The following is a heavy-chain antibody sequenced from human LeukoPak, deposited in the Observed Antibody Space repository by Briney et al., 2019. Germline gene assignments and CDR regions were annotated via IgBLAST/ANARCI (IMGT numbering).Heavy chain of an antibody. CDR3: ARGAMPDY. V-gene: IGHV3-74*01. CDR2: INRDGSTT. CDR1: GFTFSNYA. J-gene: IGHJ4*02. Sequence: PGGSLRLSCAASGFTFSNYAMNWVRQAPGKGLEWVSRINRDGSTTSYADSVKGRFTISRDNAKNTLFLQMNSLRAEDTAVYYCARGAMPDYWGQGTLVTVSS. D-gene: IGHD2-2*01.